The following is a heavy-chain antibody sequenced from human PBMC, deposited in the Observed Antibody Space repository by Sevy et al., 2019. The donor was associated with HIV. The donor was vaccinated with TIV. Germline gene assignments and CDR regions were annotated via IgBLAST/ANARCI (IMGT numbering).Heavy chain of an antibody. CDR2: IWYDGSNK. J-gene: IGHJ6*02. V-gene: IGHV3-33*01. Sequence: GGSLRLSCAASGFTFSSYGMHWVRQAPGKGLEWVAVIWYDGSNKYYADSVKGRFTISRDNSKNTLYLQMNSLRAEDTAVYYCVRDARGPAAPYYYGMDVWGQGTTVTVSS. D-gene: IGHD6-13*01. CDR3: VRDARGPAAPYYYGMDV. CDR1: GFTFSSYG.